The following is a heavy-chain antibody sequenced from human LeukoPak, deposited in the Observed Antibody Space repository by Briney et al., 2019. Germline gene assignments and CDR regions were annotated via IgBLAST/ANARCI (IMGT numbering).Heavy chain of an antibody. CDR2: ISAYNGYT. CDR1: GYTFTNYG. CDR3: ARDKAVTTELTQYFQH. V-gene: IGHV1-18*01. J-gene: IGHJ1*01. D-gene: IGHD4-11*01. Sequence: ASVKVSCKTSGYTFTNYGVSWVRQAPEQGLEWMGWISAYNGYTNYAQKLQVRVTMTTDTSTSTAYMELRSLTSDDTAVYYCARDKAVTTELTQYFQHWGQGTLVTVSS.